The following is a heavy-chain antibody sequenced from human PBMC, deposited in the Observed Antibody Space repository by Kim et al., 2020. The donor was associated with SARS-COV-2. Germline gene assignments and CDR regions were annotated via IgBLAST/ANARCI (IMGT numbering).Heavy chain of an antibody. Sequence: SLKSRVTISVDTSKNQFSLKLSSVTAADTAVYYCARDGGVRGVSKRGMDVWGQGTTVTVSS. D-gene: IGHD3-10*01. CDR3: ARDGGVRGVSKRGMDV. J-gene: IGHJ6*02. V-gene: IGHV4-39*07.